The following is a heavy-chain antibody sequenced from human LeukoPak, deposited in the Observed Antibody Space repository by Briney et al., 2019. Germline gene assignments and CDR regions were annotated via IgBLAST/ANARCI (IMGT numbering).Heavy chain of an antibody. Sequence: SGGSLRLSCVDSGFTFSIYWMHWVRQAPGKGLVWVSHINSDGSTTDYADSVKGRFTISRDNSKNTLYLQMNSLRAEDTAVYYCAKGTIAARPVYFDYWGQGTLVTVSS. D-gene: IGHD6-6*01. CDR2: INSDGSTT. V-gene: IGHV3-74*01. J-gene: IGHJ4*02. CDR1: GFTFSIYW. CDR3: AKGTIAARPVYFDY.